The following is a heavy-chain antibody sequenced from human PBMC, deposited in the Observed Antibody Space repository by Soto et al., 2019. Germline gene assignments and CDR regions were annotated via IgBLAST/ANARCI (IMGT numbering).Heavy chain of an antibody. D-gene: IGHD6-6*01. CDR3: ARDSRQLVLLPYYYYGMDV. CDR2: ISSSSSTI. CDR1: GFTFSSYS. J-gene: IGHJ6*02. Sequence: EVQLVESGGGLVQPGGSLRLSCAASGFTFSSYSMNWVRQAPGKGLEWVSYISSSSSTIYYADSVKGRFTISRDNAKNSLYLQMNSLRDEDTAVYYCARDSRQLVLLPYYYYGMDVWGQGTTVTVSS. V-gene: IGHV3-48*02.